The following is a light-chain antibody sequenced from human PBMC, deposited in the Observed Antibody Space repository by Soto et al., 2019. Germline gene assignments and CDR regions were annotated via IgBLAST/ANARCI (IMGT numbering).Light chain of an antibody. V-gene: IGLV1-51*01. J-gene: IGLJ3*02. CDR1: SSNIGNHY. CDR2: DNN. Sequence: QSVLTQSPSVSAAPGQKVTISCSGGSSNIGNHYVYWYQQRPGTAPKVVIYDNNKRPSGVPDRFSGSKSGTSAPLVITGIQTGDEADYYCGTWDRSLIAVVFGGGTKLTVL. CDR3: GTWDRSLIAVV.